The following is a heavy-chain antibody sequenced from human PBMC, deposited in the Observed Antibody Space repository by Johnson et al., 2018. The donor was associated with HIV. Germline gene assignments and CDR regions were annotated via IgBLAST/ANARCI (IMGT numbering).Heavy chain of an antibody. J-gene: IGHJ3*02. CDR3: AKDSEVSGYQPDAFDI. CDR2: IRHDGSKK. V-gene: IGHV3-30*02. CDR1: GFTFSNYG. D-gene: IGHD3-3*01. Sequence: QVQLVESGGGVVQPGGSLRLSCAASGFTFSNYGMHWVRQAPGKGLEWVAFIRHDGSKKYYADSVKGRFTISRDNAKKSLSLEMNSLRAEDTAVYYCAKDSEVSGYQPDAFDIWGQGTMVTVSS.